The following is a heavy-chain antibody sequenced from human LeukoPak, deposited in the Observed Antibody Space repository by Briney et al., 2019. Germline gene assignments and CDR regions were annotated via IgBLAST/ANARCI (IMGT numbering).Heavy chain of an antibody. V-gene: IGHV1-8*01. D-gene: IGHD6-19*01. J-gene: IGHJ6*02. CDR1: GYTFTSYD. Sequence: GASVKVSCKASGYTFTSYDINWVRQATGQGLEWMGWMNPNSGNTGYAQKFQGRVTMTRNTSISTAYMELSSLRSEDTAVYYCAIAVAGNGYYYYGMDVWGQGTTVTVSS. CDR3: AIAVAGNGYYYYGMDV. CDR2: MNPNSGNT.